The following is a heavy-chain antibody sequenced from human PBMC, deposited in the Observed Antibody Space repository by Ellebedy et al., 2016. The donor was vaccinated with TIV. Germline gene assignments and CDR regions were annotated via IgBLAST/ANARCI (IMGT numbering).Heavy chain of an antibody. D-gene: IGHD3-10*01. V-gene: IGHV3-49*03. J-gene: IGHJ5*02. CDR1: GFTLGDYG. Sequence: GESLKISCTASGFTLGDYGMTWFRQASGKGLEWIGFIRSRTYGGTADYAASVKGRFTISRDDSKSSAYLQMVSLKPEDTGVYYCARKRLGELFPWGQGTLVTVSS. CDR2: IRSRTYGGTA. CDR3: ARKRLGELFP.